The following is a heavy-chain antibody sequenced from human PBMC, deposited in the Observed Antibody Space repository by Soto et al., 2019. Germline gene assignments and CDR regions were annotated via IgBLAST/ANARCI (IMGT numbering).Heavy chain of an antibody. J-gene: IGHJ6*03. CDR2: MNSNSGNT. CDR3: ARRNILGGGFGLYYYYYLDV. Sequence: QVQLVQSGAEVRKPGASVKVSCKASGYTFTSYDINWVRQATGQGLEWMGWMNSNSGNTGYAQKFQGRVTMTRNTSKRTAYMELSSLRSEDTAVYYCARRNILGGGFGLYYYYYLDVWGKGTTVTVSS. D-gene: IGHD1-26*01. V-gene: IGHV1-8*01. CDR1: GYTFTSYD.